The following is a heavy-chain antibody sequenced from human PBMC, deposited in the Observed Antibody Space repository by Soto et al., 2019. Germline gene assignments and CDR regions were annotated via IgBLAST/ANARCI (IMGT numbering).Heavy chain of an antibody. V-gene: IGHV3-23*01. CDR2: ISGSGGST. D-gene: IGHD3-10*01. J-gene: IGHJ4*02. CDR1: GFTFSSYA. CDR3: AKDPPYYDSGSYELDY. Sequence: GGSLRLSCAASGFTFSSYAMSWVRQAPGKGLEWVSAISGSGGSTYYADSVKGRFTISRDNSKNTLYLQMNSLRAEDTAVYYCAKDPPYYDSGSYELDYWGQGTLVTVSS.